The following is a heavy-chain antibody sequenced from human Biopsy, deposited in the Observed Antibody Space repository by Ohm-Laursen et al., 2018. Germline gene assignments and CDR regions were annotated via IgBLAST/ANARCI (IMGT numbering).Heavy chain of an antibody. Sequence: SETLSLTWTVSRDSISNYYWTWLRQPPGKGLEWIGSIYNTETTFYNPSLKSRVTISVDTSTNQFSLKVSSVTAADTALYFCARHPTGFWFDSWGHGTLVTVSS. CDR3: ARHPTGFWFDS. J-gene: IGHJ5*01. V-gene: IGHV4-39*01. CDR2: IYNTETT. CDR1: RDSISNYY.